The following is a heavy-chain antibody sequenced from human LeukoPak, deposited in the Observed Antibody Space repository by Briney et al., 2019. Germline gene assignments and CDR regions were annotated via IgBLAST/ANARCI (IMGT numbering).Heavy chain of an antibody. J-gene: IGHJ6*02. D-gene: IGHD5-24*01. V-gene: IGHV3-13*01. CDR3: ARGGGYRSDLRGLRFYGLDV. CDR2: IGTAGDT. CDR1: GFSFSSYD. Sequence: GGSLRLSCAASGFSFSSYDMHWVRQVRGKGLEWVSAIGTAGDTFYPGSVKGRFTISRENAKDSVYLQMNSLRAEDTAVYYCARGGGYRSDLRGLRFYGLDVWGQGTTVTVSS.